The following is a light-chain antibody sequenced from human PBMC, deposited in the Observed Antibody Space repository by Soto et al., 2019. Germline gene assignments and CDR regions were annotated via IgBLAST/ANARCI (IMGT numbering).Light chain of an antibody. CDR1: SSDVGSYNL. J-gene: IGLJ3*02. V-gene: IGLV2-23*01. CDR2: EGS. CDR3: CSYAGSSTP. Sequence: QSVLTQPASVSGSPGQSITISCTGTSSDVGSYNLVSWYQQHPGKAPKLMIYEGSKRPSGVSNRFSGSKSGNTASLTISGLQAEDEADYYCCSYAGSSTPFGGGTNLTVL.